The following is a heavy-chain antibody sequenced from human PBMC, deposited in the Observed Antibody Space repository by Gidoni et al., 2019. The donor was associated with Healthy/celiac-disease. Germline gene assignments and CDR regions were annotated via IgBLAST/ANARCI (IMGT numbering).Heavy chain of an antibody. CDR1: GGTFSSYA. CDR2: IIPIFGTA. CDR3: ASSPSVYDILTGLTGRYYYYMDV. V-gene: IGHV1-69*01. Sequence: QVQLVQSGAEVKKPGSSVKVSCKASGGTFSSYAISWVRQAPGQGLEWMGGIIPIFGTANYAQKFQGRVTITADESTSTAYMELSSLRSEDTAVYYCASSPSVYDILTGLTGRYYYYMDVWGKGTTVTVSS. J-gene: IGHJ6*03. D-gene: IGHD3-9*01.